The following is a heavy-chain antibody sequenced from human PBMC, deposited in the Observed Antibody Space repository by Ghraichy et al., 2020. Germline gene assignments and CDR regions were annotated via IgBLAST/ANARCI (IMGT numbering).Heavy chain of an antibody. D-gene: IGHD2-21*01. CDR1: GGSFSGYY. CDR2: INHSGST. J-gene: IGHJ5*02. Sequence: SETLSLTCAVYGGSFSGYYWSWIRQPPGKGLEWIGEINHSGSTNYNPSLKSRVTISVDTSKNQFSLKLSSVTAADTAVYYCAREHRGRILWEGWGFDPWGQGTLVTVSS. V-gene: IGHV4-34*01. CDR3: AREHRGRILWEGWGFDP.